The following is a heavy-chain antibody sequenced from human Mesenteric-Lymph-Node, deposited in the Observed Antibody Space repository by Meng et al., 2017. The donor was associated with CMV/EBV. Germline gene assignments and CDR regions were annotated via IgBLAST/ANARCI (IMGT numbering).Heavy chain of an antibody. D-gene: IGHD3-3*01. CDR1: GFTFSNYA. Sequence: GESLKISCPGSGFTFSNYAMTWVRQAPGRGLEWVSSVSGNGGRASYADPVKGRVTISRDNSKKTVYLQMNRLRVDDTAVYFCAKGLSHTMFDMDTLFDYWGQGNLVTVSS. V-gene: IGHV3-23*01. J-gene: IGHJ4*02. CDR2: VSGNGGRA. CDR3: AKGLSHTMFDMDTLFDY.